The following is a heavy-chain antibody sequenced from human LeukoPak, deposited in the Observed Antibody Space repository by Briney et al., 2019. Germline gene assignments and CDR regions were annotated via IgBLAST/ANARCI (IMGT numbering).Heavy chain of an antibody. D-gene: IGHD3-3*01. CDR3: ARHLGGSLTFDY. V-gene: IGHV3-53*01. CDR1: GFTVSSSY. J-gene: IGHJ4*02. CDR2: IYSGGST. Sequence: PGGSLRLSCAASGFTVSSSYMSWVRQAPGKGLEWVSVIYSGGSTYYADSVKGRFTISRDNSKNTLYLQMNSLRAEDTAVYYCARHLGGSLTFDYWGQGTLVTVSS.